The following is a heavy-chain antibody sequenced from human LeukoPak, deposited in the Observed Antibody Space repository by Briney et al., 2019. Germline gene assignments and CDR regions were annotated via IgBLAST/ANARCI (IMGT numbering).Heavy chain of an antibody. CDR3: AKRGVVIRVILVGFHKEAYYFDS. CDR1: GITLSNYG. D-gene: IGHD3-22*01. CDR2: ISGSGGST. J-gene: IGHJ4*02. Sequence: GGSLRLSCAVSGITLSNYGMSWVRQAPGKGLEWVAGISGSGGSTNYADSVKGRFTISRDNRKNTLYLQMNSVRVEDTAVYFCAKRGVVIRVILVGFHKEAYYFDSWGQGALVTVSS. V-gene: IGHV3-23*01.